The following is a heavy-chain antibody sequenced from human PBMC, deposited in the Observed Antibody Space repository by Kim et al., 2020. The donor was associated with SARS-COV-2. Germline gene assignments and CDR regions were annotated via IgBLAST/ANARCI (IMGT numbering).Heavy chain of an antibody. CDR2: ISYDGSNK. J-gene: IGHJ4*02. V-gene: IGHV3-30-3*01. CDR3: ARDREYYDFWSGYGKGMGPFDY. CDR1: GFTFSSYA. Sequence: GGSLRLSCAASGFTFSSYAMHWVRQAPGKGLEWVAVISYDGSNKYYADSVKGRFTISRDNSKNTLYLQMNSLRAEDTAVYYCARDREYYDFWSGYGKGMGPFDYWGQGTLVTVSS. D-gene: IGHD3-3*01.